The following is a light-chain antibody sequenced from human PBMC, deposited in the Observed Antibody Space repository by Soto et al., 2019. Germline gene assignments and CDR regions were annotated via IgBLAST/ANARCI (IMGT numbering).Light chain of an antibody. J-gene: IGLJ7*01. CDR3: SSYAGSNKL. CDR2: EVS. CDR1: SSDVGAYNY. V-gene: IGLV2-8*01. Sequence: QSALTQPPSASGSPGQSVTISCTGTSSDVGAYNYVSWYQQHPGKAPKLMIYEVSKWPSGVPDRFSGSKSGNTASLTVSGLQAEDEADYYCSSYAGSNKLFGGGTQLTVL.